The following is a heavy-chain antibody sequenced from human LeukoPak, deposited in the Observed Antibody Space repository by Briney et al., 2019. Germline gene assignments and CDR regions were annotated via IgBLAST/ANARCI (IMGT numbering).Heavy chain of an antibody. CDR1: GFTFSSYA. J-gene: IGHJ4*02. CDR3: AKDSRGYSYGPFDY. D-gene: IGHD5-18*01. CDR2: ISYDGSNK. V-gene: IGHV3-30*04. Sequence: PGGSLRLSCAASGFTFSSYAMHWVRQAPGKGLEWVAVISYDGSNKYYADSVKGRFTISRDNSKNTLYLQMNSLRAEDTAVYYCAKDSRGYSYGPFDYWGQGTLVTVSS.